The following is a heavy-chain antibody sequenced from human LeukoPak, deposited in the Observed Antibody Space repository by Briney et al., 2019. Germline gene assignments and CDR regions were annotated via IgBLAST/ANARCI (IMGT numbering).Heavy chain of an antibody. J-gene: IGHJ5*02. D-gene: IGHD4-17*01. CDR1: GFTFSNYA. CDR3: AKTATVTTSWFDP. V-gene: IGHV3-23*01. Sequence: GGSLRLSCAASGFTFSNYAMSWVRQAPGKGLEWVSAISGGGLSTYYADSVRGRFTISRDNSKNTLYLQMNSLRAEDTAVYYCAKTATVTTSWFDPWGQGTLVTASS. CDR2: ISGGGLST.